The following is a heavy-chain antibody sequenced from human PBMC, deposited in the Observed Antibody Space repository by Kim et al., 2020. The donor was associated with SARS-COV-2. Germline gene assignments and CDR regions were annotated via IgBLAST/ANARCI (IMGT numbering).Heavy chain of an antibody. Sequence: GGSLRLSCAASGFTFNTYGMHWVRQAPGKGLEWVAVISYDGSNKYYVDSVKGRFTISRDNSKNTLYLQMNSLRIEDTAVYYCARSCRGSYFGYDYWGQGSLVTVSS. D-gene: IGHD1-26*01. CDR2: ISYDGSNK. J-gene: IGHJ4*02. CDR3: ARSCRGSYFGYDY. V-gene: IGHV3-30*03. CDR1: GFTFNTYG.